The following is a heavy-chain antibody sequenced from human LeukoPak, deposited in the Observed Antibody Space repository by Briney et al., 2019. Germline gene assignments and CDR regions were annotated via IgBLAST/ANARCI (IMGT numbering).Heavy chain of an antibody. CDR1: GFTFRSYC. V-gene: IGHV3-23*01. Sequence: PGGSLRLSCAASGFTFRSYCMSWIRQPPGKGLEWVSSLSGSGGSTYYADSVKGRFTISRDNSKNTLFLHMNSLTIEDTAVYYCVIPLRWELSNDYWGQGTLVTVSS. D-gene: IGHD4-23*01. J-gene: IGHJ4*02. CDR2: LSGSGGST. CDR3: VIPLRWELSNDY.